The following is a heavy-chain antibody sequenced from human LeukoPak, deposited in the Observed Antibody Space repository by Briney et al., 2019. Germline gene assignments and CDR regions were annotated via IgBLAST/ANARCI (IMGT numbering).Heavy chain of an antibody. D-gene: IGHD6-6*01. CDR1: GRSISSYY. Sequence: SETLSLTCTVSGRSISSYYWSWIRQPPGKGLEWIGYIYYSGSTNYNPSLKSRVTISVDTSKNQSSLKLSSVTAADTAVYYCARSFEYQDWFDPWGQGTLVTVSS. CDR3: ARSFEYQDWFDP. V-gene: IGHV4-59*01. CDR2: IYYSGST. J-gene: IGHJ5*02.